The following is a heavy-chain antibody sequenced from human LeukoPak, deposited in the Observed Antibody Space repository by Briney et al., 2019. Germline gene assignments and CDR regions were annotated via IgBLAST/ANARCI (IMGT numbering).Heavy chain of an antibody. Sequence: PSETLSLTCAVYGGSFSGYYRSWIRQSPGKGLEWIGEISHNGKSNYNPSLKRRVTISVDTSRNQFSLRLTSVTSAETGVYYCVLGRWEPTGSYWGQGTLVTISS. J-gene: IGHJ4*02. V-gene: IGHV4-34*01. CDR3: VLGRWEPTGSY. D-gene: IGHD1-26*01. CDR1: GGSFSGYY. CDR2: ISHNGKS.